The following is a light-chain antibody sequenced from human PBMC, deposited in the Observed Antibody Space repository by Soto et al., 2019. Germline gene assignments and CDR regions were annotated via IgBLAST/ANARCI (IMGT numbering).Light chain of an antibody. CDR3: HSRA. Sequence: DIQMTQSPSTLSGSVVDRVTITCRASQTISSWLAWYQQKPGKAPKLLIYKASTLKSGVPSRFSGSGSETEFTLTISRLQPDDFATYFCHSRAFGQGTRLEIK. J-gene: IGKJ5*01. V-gene: IGKV1-5*03. CDR1: QTISSW. CDR2: KAS.